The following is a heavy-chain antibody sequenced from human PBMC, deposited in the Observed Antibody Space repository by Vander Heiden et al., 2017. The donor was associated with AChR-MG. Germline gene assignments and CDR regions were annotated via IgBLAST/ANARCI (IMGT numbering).Heavy chain of an antibody. D-gene: IGHD3-22*01. CDR2: TYYRSKCYN. CDR1: GDRVSSNSAA. Sequence: QVQLQQPGPGLVKPSQTLSLPCAISGDRVSSNSAAWNWIRQAPSSGLEWLGRTYYRSKCYNDYAVSVKSRITINPDTSKNQFSLQLNSVTPEDTAVYYCARARAMYYYDSSGYFSYFIDDHWGQGTLVTVSS. V-gene: IGHV6-1*01. CDR3: ARARAMYYYDSSGYFSYFIDDH. J-gene: IGHJ4*02.